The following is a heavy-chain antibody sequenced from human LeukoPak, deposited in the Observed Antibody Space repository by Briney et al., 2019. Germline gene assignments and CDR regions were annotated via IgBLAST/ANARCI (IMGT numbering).Heavy chain of an antibody. CDR1: GFTVSSNY. Sequence: PGGSLRLSCAASGFTVSSNYMSWVRQAPGKGLEWVSYISSSSSTIYYADSVKGRFTISRDNAKNSLYLQMNSLRAEDTAVYYCARAQYSGSSPFDYWGQGTLVTVSS. CDR3: ARAQYSGSSPFDY. J-gene: IGHJ4*02. CDR2: ISSSSSTI. V-gene: IGHV3-48*01. D-gene: IGHD1-26*01.